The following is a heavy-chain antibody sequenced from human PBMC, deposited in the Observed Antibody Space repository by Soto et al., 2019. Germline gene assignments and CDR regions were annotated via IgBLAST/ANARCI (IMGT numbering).Heavy chain of an antibody. J-gene: IGHJ5*02. CDR2: IHYSGST. D-gene: IGHD3-22*01. CDR1: GGSISSTSSY. V-gene: IGHV4-39*01. CDR3: AREYDSSSYYGWFDP. Sequence: QLQLQESGPGLVKPSETLSLTCTVSGGSISSTSSYWGWIRQPPGKGLEWIGSIHYSGSTYQNPSLKSPVTISLDTSKNQFSLKLSSVTAADTAVYYCAREYDSSSYYGWFDPWGQGTLVTVSS.